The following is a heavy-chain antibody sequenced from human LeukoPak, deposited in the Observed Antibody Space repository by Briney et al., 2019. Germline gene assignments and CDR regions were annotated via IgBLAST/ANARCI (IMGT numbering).Heavy chain of an antibody. CDR3: AKRGVVIRGILVIGYHQEAYHYDF. V-gene: IGHV3-23*01. J-gene: IGHJ4*02. CDR2: ISGSGDNT. D-gene: IGHD3-10*01. CDR1: GFTFSGFA. Sequence: GGSLRLSCAASGFTFSGFAMSWVRRTPGKGLEWVSGISGSGDNTLYADSVKGRFTISRGTSLNTLYLQMNNLRAEDTAVYFCAKRGVVIRGILVIGYHQEAYHYDFWGQGVLVTVSS.